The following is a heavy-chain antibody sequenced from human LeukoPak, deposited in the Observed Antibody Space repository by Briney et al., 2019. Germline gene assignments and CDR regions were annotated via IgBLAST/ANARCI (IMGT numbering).Heavy chain of an antibody. CDR2: IYYSGGT. Sequence: PSETLSLTCTVSGGSISTYYWTWIRQPPGKGLEWIGYIYYSGGTNYNPSLKSRVTMSVDTSKKQFSLKLSSVTAADTAVYYCARGRPPHDYGTLFDYWGQGTLVTVSS. CDR3: ARGRPPHDYGTLFDY. D-gene: IGHD4-17*01. V-gene: IGHV4-59*01. CDR1: GGSISTYY. J-gene: IGHJ4*02.